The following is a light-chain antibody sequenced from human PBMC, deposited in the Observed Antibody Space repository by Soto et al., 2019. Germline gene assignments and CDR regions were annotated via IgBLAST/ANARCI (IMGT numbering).Light chain of an antibody. Sequence: QSALTQPPSASGSPGQSVTISCTGTSSDVGGYNYVSWYQQHPGKAPKLMIYEVSKRPSGVPDRFSGSKSGNTAPLTVSGLQAEDEADYYFSSYAGSNIVVLAGVTKHTVL. CDR3: SSYAGSNIVV. CDR1: SSDVGGYNY. J-gene: IGLJ2*01. V-gene: IGLV2-8*01. CDR2: EVS.